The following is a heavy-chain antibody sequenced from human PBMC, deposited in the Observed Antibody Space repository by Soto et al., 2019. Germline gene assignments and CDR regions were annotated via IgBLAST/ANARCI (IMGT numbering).Heavy chain of an antibody. CDR1: DDFISSDIHY. J-gene: IGHJ6*02. D-gene: IGHD2-2*01. Sequence: SETLSLTCSVSDDFISSDIHYWVWIRQPPGKGLEWIGSIYYIGNTYYNPPLKSRVTISVDTSKNQFSLKLSSVTAADTAVYYCARLQGYCIVTSYSGPSALDAWCQETTLTISS. CDR2: IYYIGNT. V-gene: IGHV4-39*01. CDR3: ARLQGYCIVTSYSGPSALDA.